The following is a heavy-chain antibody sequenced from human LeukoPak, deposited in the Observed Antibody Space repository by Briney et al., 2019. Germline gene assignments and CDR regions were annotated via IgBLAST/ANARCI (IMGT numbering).Heavy chain of an antibody. Sequence: PGGSLRLSCAASGFIVSTNGIHWVRQAPGKGLEWVAVIYFDGHTQYYAGSVKGRFTVSRDNSKNPVSLQMNTLGGEDTGVYFCATLFSYRGNSGASPCPLDVRGQRNPVTVS. CDR3: ATLFSYRGNSGASPCPLDV. CDR2: IYFDGHTQ. D-gene: IGHD4-23*01. J-gene: IGHJ6*02. V-gene: IGHV3-30*12. CDR1: GFIVSTNG.